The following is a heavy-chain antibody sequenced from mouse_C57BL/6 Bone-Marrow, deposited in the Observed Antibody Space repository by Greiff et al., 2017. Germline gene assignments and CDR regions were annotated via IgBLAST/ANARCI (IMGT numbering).Heavy chain of an antibody. J-gene: IGHJ4*01. CDR3: ARNNYYGSSYPYYAMDY. D-gene: IGHD1-1*01. V-gene: IGHV5-6*01. CDR2: ISSGGSYT. CDR1: GFTFSSYG. Sequence: EVMLVESGGDLVKPGGSLKLSCAASGFTFSSYGLSWVRQTPDKRLEWVATISSGGSYTYYPDSVKGRFTISRDNAQNTLYLQMSSLKSEDTAMYYCARNNYYGSSYPYYAMDYWGQGTSVTVSS.